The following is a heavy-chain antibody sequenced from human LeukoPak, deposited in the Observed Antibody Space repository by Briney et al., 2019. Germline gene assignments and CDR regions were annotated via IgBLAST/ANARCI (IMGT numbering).Heavy chain of an antibody. CDR2: ISGSGGST. V-gene: IGHV3-23*01. Sequence: PGGSLRLSCAASGFTFSSYSMSWVRQAPGKGLEWVSAISGSGGSTYYADSVKGRFTVSRDNSKNTLYLQMNSLRAEDTAVYYCAKHGNNGDIVVVVAATESALDYWGQGTLVTVSS. CDR1: GFTFSSYS. D-gene: IGHD2-15*01. J-gene: IGHJ4*02. CDR3: AKHGNNGDIVVVVAATESALDY.